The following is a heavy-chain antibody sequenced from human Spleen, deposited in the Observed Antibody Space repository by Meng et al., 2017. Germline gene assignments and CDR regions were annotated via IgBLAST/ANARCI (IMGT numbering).Heavy chain of an antibody. V-gene: IGHV1-46*01. D-gene: IGHD6-19*01. Sequence: ASVKVSCKASGYTFTSYYMHWVRQAPGQGLEWMGIINPRGGSTSSAQKFQGRVTMTRDTSTNTVYMELSSLRSEDTAVYYCARDPSEHSSDWSLDFWGQGTLVTVSS. CDR1: GYTFTSYY. CDR2: INPRGGST. CDR3: ARDPSEHSSDWSLDF. J-gene: IGHJ4*02.